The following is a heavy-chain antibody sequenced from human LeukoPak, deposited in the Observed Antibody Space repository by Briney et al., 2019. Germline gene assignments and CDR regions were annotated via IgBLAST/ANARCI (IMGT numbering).Heavy chain of an antibody. D-gene: IGHD3-16*01. V-gene: IGHV3-30*04. CDR1: GFTFSSYA. CDR3: ARGGGLDV. Sequence: GGSLRLSCAASGFTFSSYAMHWVRQAPGKGLEWVAVISYDGTNKHYADSVRGRFTTSRDNAKNSLYLQMSNLRAEDTAVYFCARGGGLDVWGQGATVTVSS. CDR2: ISYDGTNK. J-gene: IGHJ6*02.